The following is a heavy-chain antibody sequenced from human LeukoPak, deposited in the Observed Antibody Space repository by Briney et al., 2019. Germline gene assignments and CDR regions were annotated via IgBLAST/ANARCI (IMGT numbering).Heavy chain of an antibody. CDR3: TTENDYVWGSYRFDDY. CDR1: GFTFSNAW. CDR2: IKSKTDGGTT. V-gene: IGHV3-15*01. Sequence: GGSLRLSCAASGFTFSNAWMSWVRQAPGDGLEWVGRIKSKTDGGTTDYAAPVKGRFTISRDDSKNTLYLQMNSLKTEDTAVYYCTTENDYVWGSYRFDDYWGQGTLVTVSS. D-gene: IGHD3-16*02. J-gene: IGHJ4*02.